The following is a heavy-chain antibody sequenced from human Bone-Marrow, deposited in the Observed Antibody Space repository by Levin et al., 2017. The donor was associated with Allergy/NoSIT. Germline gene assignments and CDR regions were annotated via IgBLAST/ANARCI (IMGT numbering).Heavy chain of an antibody. CDR1: GYSISSGYY. CDR3: ASNTVTDNFDY. D-gene: IGHD4-17*01. J-gene: IGHJ4*02. Sequence: ESLKISCTVSGYSISSGYYWGWIRQPPGKGLEWIGSIYHSGSTYYNPSLKSRVTISVDTSKNQFSLKLSSVTAADTAVYYCASNTVTDNFDYWGQGTLVTVSS. V-gene: IGHV4-38-2*02. CDR2: IYHSGST.